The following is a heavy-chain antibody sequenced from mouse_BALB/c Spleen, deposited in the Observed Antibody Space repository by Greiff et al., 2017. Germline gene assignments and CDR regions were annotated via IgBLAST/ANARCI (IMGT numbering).Heavy chain of an antibody. CDR2: ISSGSSTI. J-gene: IGHJ1*01. Sequence: EVQLVESGGGLVQPGGSRKLSCAASGFTFSSFGMHWVRQAPEKGLEWVAYISSGSSTIYYADTVKGRFTISRDNPKNTLFLQMTSLRSEDTAMYYCARGDYEGWYFDIWGAGTTVTVSS. D-gene: IGHD2-4*01. V-gene: IGHV5-17*02. CDR3: ARGDYEGWYFDI. CDR1: GFTFSSFG.